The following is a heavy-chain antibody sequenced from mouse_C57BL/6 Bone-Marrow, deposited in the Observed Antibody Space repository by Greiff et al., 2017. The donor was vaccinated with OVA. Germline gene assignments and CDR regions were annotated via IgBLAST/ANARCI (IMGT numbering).Heavy chain of an antibody. Sequence: EVQLQQPGAELVKPGASVKLSCKTSGYTFTSYWMHWVKQRPGQGLEWIGAIYPGNSDTSYNQKFKGKAKLTAVTSASTAYMELSSLTNEDSAVYYCTVIYYYGSRYFDVWGTGTTVTVSS. CDR2: IYPGNSDT. V-gene: IGHV1-5*01. J-gene: IGHJ1*03. D-gene: IGHD1-1*01. CDR1: GYTFTSYW. CDR3: TVIYYYGSRYFDV.